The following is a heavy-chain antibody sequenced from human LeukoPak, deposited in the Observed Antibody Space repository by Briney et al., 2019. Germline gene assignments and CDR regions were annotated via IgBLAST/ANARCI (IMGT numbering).Heavy chain of an antibody. D-gene: IGHD5-12*01. J-gene: IGHJ6*02. CDR2: ISSSSSTI. V-gene: IGHV3-11*01. CDR3: AMRGGYDAPYYYYYGMDV. Sequence: PGGSLRLSCAASGFTFSDYYMSWIRQAPGKGLEWVSYISSSSSTIYYADSVKGRFTISRDNAKNSLYLQMNSLRAEDTAVYYCAMRGGYDAPYYYYYGMDVWGQGTTVTVSS. CDR1: GFTFSDYY.